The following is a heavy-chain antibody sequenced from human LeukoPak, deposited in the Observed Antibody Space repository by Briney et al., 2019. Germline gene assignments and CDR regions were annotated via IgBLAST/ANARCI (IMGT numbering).Heavy chain of an antibody. CDR3: ARVKQVGYYYYYMDV. Sequence: KTSETLSLTCTVSGGSISSYYWSWIRQPPGKGLEWIGYIYYSGSTNCNPSLKSRVTISVDTSKNQFSLKLSSVTAADTAVYYCARVKQVGYYYYYMDVWGKGTTVTVSS. J-gene: IGHJ6*03. CDR1: GGSISSYY. D-gene: IGHD6-6*01. V-gene: IGHV4-59*01. CDR2: IYYSGST.